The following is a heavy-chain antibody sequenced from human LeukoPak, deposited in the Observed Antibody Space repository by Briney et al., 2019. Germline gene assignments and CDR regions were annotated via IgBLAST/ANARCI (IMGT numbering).Heavy chain of an antibody. J-gene: IGHJ4*02. CDR1: GDSISPYH. CDR2: LYASGST. Sequence: SETLSLTCTVSGDSISPYHWSWVRQPAGKGLEWIGHLYASGSTNYNPSLRSRVTISVGTSKNQFSLNLSSVTAADTAVYYCARAVVAENDYWGQGTLVTVSS. V-gene: IGHV4-4*07. D-gene: IGHD2-15*01. CDR3: ARAVVAENDY.